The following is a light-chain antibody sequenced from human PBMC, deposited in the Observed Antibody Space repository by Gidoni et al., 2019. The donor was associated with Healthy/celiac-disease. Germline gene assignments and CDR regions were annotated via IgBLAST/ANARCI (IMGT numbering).Light chain of an antibody. CDR1: QSSSSY. CDR2: AAS. J-gene: IGKJ4*01. V-gene: IGKV1-39*01. CDR3: QQSYSTPLT. Sequence: DIQMTQSPSSLSASVGDRVTITCRASQSSSSYLNWYQQKPGKAPKFLIYAASSLQSGVPSRFSGSGSGTDFTLTISSLQPEDFATYYCQQSYSTPLTFGGGTKVEIK.